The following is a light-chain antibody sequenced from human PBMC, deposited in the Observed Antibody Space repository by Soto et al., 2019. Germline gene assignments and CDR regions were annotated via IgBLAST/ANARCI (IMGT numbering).Light chain of an antibody. CDR1: QTISIW. J-gene: IGKJ1*01. CDR3: QQYNSYRT. Sequence: MTQSPSTLSAYVGDRVTITCRARQTISIWLAWYQQKPGKAPKLLIYDASILESGVPSRFSGSGSGTEFTLTICSLQPDDFATYYCQQYNSYRTFAQGTKVDIK. V-gene: IGKV1-5*01. CDR2: DAS.